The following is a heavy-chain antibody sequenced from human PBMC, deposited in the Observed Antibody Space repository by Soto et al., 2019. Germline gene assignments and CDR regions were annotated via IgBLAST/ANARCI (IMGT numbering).Heavy chain of an antibody. CDR3: ARVGEVHNWFDS. Sequence: SETLSLTCAVSGGSISTNYWWNWVRQPPGKGLEWIGEIYHSGSTNYNPSLKSRVTISVDKSTNQFSLKLSSVTAADTAVYYSARVGEVHNWFDSFWSGNPGHRLL. V-gene: IGHV4-4*02. CDR1: GGSISTNYW. J-gene: IGHJ5*01. CDR2: IYHSGST.